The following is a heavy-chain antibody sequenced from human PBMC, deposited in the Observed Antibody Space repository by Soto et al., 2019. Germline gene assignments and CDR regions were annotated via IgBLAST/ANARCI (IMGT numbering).Heavy chain of an antibody. CDR1: GDTFSFYT. CDR2: INPIVSMS. Sequence: QVQLVQSGTEVKKPGSSVKVSCKASGDTFSFYTLNWVRQAPGLGLEWVGRINPIVSMSNYAQKFQGRASMTADKSTSTAYMELRSLRSDDTAMYFCAASYGSGYRAFDYWGQGALVIVSS. CDR3: AASYGSGYRAFDY. V-gene: IGHV1-69*02. D-gene: IGHD3-10*01. J-gene: IGHJ4*02.